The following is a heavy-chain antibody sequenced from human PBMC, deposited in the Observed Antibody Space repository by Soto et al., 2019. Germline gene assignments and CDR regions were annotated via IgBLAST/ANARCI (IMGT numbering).Heavy chain of an antibody. CDR3: ARDWFGVDY. CDR1: GYTFTSYG. J-gene: IGHJ4*02. CDR2: INAYNGNT. Sequence: QVQLVQSGAEVKKPGASVKVSCKASGYTFTSYGISWVRQAPGQGLEWMGWINAYNGNTNYAQNLQXXXTXATDTSTSTAYMELRSLRSDDTAVYYCARDWFGVDYWGQGTLVTVSS. V-gene: IGHV1-18*01. D-gene: IGHD3-16*01.